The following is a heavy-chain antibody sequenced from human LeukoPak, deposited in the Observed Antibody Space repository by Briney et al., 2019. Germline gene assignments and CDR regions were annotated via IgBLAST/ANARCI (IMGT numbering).Heavy chain of an antibody. D-gene: IGHD2-2*01. CDR2: IYPDYSDT. J-gene: IGHJ6*03. CDR1: GYSLTSYW. V-gene: IGHV5-51*01. CDR3: ARHRSPGYCSSTSCPPHYYMDV. Sequence: GESLKISCKGSGYSLTSYWIGWVRQMPGKGLEWIGIIYPDYSDTRYSPSFQGQVTISADKSISTAYLQWSSLKASDTAMYYCARHRSPGYCSSTSCPPHYYMDVWGKGTTVTVSS.